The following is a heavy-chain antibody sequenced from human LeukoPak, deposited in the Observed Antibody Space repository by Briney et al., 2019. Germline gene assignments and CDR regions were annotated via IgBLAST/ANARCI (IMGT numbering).Heavy chain of an antibody. D-gene: IGHD3-3*01. CDR1: GYSFTSYW. J-gene: IGHJ4*02. V-gene: IGHV5-51*01. CDR2: IYPGDSDT. Sequence: GESLKIYCKGSGYSFTSYWIGWVRQMPGKGLEWMGIIYPGDSDTRYSPSFQGQVTISADKSISTAYLQWSSLKASDTAMYYCASSYYDFWSGYSDFDYWGQGTLVTVSS. CDR3: ASSYYDFWSGYSDFDY.